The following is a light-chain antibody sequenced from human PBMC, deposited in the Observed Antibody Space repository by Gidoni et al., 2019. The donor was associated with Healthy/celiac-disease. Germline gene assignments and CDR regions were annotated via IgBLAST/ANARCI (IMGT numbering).Light chain of an antibody. Sequence: EIVLTQSPGTLSLSPGERATLSCRASQSVSSSYLAWYQQKPGQAPRLLIYVASSRATGIPDRFSGSGSGTDFTLTISRLEPEDFALYYCQQYGSSPPYTFXQXTKLEIK. J-gene: IGKJ2*01. CDR3: QQYGSSPPYT. CDR2: VAS. CDR1: QSVSSSY. V-gene: IGKV3-20*01.